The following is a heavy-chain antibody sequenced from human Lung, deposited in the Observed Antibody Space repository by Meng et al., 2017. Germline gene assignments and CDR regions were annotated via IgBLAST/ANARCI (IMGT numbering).Heavy chain of an antibody. CDR1: GYNLPDYY. CDR2: INPKSGDT. D-gene: IGHD6-25*01. CDR3: ARDEDISAAGKLFGDY. Sequence: QVLLVQSGEEVKQPGASVKVSSKPPGYNLPDYYIHWVPRAPGKGLEWMGRINPKSGDTDYAQKFQARVTMTGDTSISTAYMELSGLRSDDTAMYYCARDEDISAAGKLFGDYWGQGTLVTVSS. J-gene: IGHJ4*02. V-gene: IGHV1-2*06.